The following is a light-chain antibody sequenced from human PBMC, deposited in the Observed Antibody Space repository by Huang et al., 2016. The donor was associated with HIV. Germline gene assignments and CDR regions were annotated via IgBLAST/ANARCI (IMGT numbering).Light chain of an antibody. J-gene: IGKJ2*01. V-gene: IGKV4-1*01. CDR1: QSVLDHSNNKNC. CDR3: HQYYNTPYT. Sequence: DIVMTQSPDSLAVSLGERATINCKSSQSVLDHSNNKNCLAWFQQKPGQPPKLLIYWASSRESGVPDRFSGSGSGTDFTLTISSLQAEDVAVYYCHQYYNTPYTFGQGTKLEIK. CDR2: WAS.